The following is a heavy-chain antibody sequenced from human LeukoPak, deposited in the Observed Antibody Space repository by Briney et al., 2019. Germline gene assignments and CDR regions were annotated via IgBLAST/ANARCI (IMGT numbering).Heavy chain of an antibody. CDR1: RCTCSSYS. V-gene: IGHV3-23*01. J-gene: IGHJ5*02. Sequence: GGSLRLSCAASRCTCSSYSMSWVRQAPGKGLEWVSAISCCGGSTYYTFSVKGRFTISRDNSKNTLYLQMISLRAEDTAVYDCAKGAYYYECSSYSRRWFVPWGQGTLVTVSS. D-gene: IGHD3-22*01. CDR3: AKGAYYYECSSYSRRWFVP. CDR2: ISCCGGST.